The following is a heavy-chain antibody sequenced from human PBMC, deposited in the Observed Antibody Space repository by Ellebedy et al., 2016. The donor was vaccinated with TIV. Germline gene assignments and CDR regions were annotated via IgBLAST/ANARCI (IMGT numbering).Heavy chain of an antibody. D-gene: IGHD3-3*01. CDR2: IKPSAGRT. CDR1: GYTFTTYY. J-gene: IGHJ4*02. Sequence: AASVKVSCKASGYTFTTYYIYWVRQAPGQGLECMGVIKPSAGRTRYAQKFQGRVTMTRDTSTSTVHMELSSLRSEDTAVYYCVRNVGSGFDYWGQGTLVTVSS. V-gene: IGHV1-46*01. CDR3: VRNVGSGFDY.